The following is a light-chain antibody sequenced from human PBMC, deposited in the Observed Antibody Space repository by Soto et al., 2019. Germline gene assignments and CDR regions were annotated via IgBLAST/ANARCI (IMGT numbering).Light chain of an antibody. CDR1: SSDVGGFNY. J-gene: IGLJ1*01. Sequence: QSALTQPASVSGSPGQSITISCTGTSSDVGGFNYVSWYQQHPGKAPKLMIYEVSNRPSGVSNRFSGSKSGNTASLTISGLQAEDEAEYYCSSYTSSSRYVFGTGTKLTVL. CDR2: EVS. V-gene: IGLV2-14*01. CDR3: SSYTSSSRYV.